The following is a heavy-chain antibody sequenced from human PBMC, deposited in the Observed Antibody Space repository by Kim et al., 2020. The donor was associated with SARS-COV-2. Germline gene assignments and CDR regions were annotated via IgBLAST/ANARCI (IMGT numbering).Heavy chain of an antibody. D-gene: IGHD1-26*01. CDR3: ARDRSTWAENYFDY. J-gene: IGHJ4*02. Sequence: NPPLTSRVTISVDTSKNQFSLKLSSVTAADTAVYYCARDRSTWAENYFDYWGQGTLVTVSS. V-gene: IGHV4-59*01.